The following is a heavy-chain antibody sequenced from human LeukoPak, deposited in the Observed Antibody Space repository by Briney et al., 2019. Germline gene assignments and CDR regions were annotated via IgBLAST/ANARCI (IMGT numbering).Heavy chain of an antibody. V-gene: IGHV3-23*01. Sequence: GGSLRLSCAASGFTFSAYTMSWVRQTPGKGLEWVSALTGSGDTPYYASSVKGRFTISRDNSKNTLYLQVNSLRAGDSAVYFCTKHKDTYFDYWGQGALVTVSS. CDR2: LTGSGDTP. J-gene: IGHJ4*02. D-gene: IGHD2-21*01. CDR3: TKHKDTYFDY. CDR1: GFTFSAYT.